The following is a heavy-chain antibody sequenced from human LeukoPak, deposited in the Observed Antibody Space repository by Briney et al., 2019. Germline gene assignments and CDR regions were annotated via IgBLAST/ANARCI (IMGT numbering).Heavy chain of an antibody. CDR2: INHSGST. CDR3: ARGQITLINGGDYINWFDP. J-gene: IGHJ5*02. D-gene: IGHD2-21*02. CDR1: GGSFSGYY. V-gene: IGHV4-34*01. Sequence: SETLSLTCAVYGGSFSGYYWSWIRQPPGKGLEWIGEINHSGSTNYNPSLKSRVTISVDTSKNQFSLKLSSVTAADTAVYYCARGQITLINGGDYINWFDPWGQGTLVTVSS.